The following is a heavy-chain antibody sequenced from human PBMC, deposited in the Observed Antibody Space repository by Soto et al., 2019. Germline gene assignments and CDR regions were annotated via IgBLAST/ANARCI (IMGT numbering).Heavy chain of an antibody. J-gene: IGHJ3*02. CDR1: GFTFSSYD. CDR2: IGTAGDT. CDR3: AREGYCSGGSCPVWNAFDI. V-gene: IGHV3-13*01. Sequence: GGSLRLSCAASGFTFSSYDMHWVRQATGKGLEWVSAIGTAGDTYYPGSVKGRFTISRENAKNSLYLQMNSLRGGDTAVYYCAREGYCSGGSCPVWNAFDIWGQGTMVTVSS. D-gene: IGHD2-15*01.